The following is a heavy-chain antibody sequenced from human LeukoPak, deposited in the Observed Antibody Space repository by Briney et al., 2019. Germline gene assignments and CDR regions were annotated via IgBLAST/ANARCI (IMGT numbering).Heavy chain of an antibody. Sequence: PGGSLRLSCAASGFTFTSYWMTWVRQAPGKGLEWVANIDQGGNEKNYVDSVKGRFTISRDNAKNSLYLQMNSLRAEDTAVYYCARDEVRRPYNYWGRGTLVTVSS. V-gene: IGHV3-7*01. D-gene: IGHD5-18*01. CDR2: IDQGGNEK. CDR3: ARDEVRRPYNY. CDR1: GFTFTSYW. J-gene: IGHJ4*02.